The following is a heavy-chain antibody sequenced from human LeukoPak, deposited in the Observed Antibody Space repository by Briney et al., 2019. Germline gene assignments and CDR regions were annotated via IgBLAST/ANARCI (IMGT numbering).Heavy chain of an antibody. CDR3: ARGGSYGPCDY. Sequence: GRSLRLSCAASGFTFSSYFMHWVRQAPGKGLEWVAVILYDGGNKYYADSVKGRFTISRDNSKNTLYLQMNSVRAEDTAVYYCARGGSYGPCDYWGQGTLVTVSS. CDR1: GFTFSSYF. V-gene: IGHV3-30-3*01. CDR2: ILYDGGNK. D-gene: IGHD5-18*01. J-gene: IGHJ4*02.